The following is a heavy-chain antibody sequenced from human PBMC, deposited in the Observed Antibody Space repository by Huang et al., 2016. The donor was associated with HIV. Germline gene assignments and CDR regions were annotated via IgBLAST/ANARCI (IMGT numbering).Heavy chain of an antibody. CDR2: IRQDGSEK. J-gene: IGHJ6*02. V-gene: IGHV3-7*01. D-gene: IGHD2-8*01. CDR3: ATKADAMDV. Sequence: LVESGGGLVRTGGSLRLSCAGSTVTFSAYWMTWVRQSPGQGRGWVASIRQDGSEKHYVDSVEGRFNISRDNGKKLLFLEMRSLGVDDTAVYFCATKADAMDVWGQGTTVIVSS. CDR1: TVTFSAYW.